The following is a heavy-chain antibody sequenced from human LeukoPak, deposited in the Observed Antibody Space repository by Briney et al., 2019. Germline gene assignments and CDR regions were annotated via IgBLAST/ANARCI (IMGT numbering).Heavy chain of an antibody. CDR2: LSHAGNT. CDR3: ARHNAPRRVGFDF. V-gene: IGHV4-39*01. D-gene: IGHD2-2*01. J-gene: IGHJ4*02. CDR1: GDSVRNDFYY. Sequence: SETLSLTCSVSGDSVRNDFYYWGWIRQPPGKGLEWVACLSHAGNTWYNPSLESRLSISVDTSKNQFSLKFSSVTAADTALYWCARHNAPRRVGFDFWGQGILVTVTS.